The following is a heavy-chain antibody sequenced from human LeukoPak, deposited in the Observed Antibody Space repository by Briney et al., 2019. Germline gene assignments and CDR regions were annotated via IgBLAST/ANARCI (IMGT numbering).Heavy chain of an antibody. J-gene: IGHJ4*02. CDR2: ISGSGGST. CDR3: AKDGEKGIAAAGTY. Sequence: GGSLRLSCAASGFTFSSYAMSWVRQAPGKGLEWVSAISGSGGSTYYADSVKGRFTISRDNSKNTLYLQMNSLRAEDTAVYYCAKDGEKGIAAAGTYWGQGTLVTVSS. D-gene: IGHD6-13*01. V-gene: IGHV3-23*01. CDR1: GFTFSSYA.